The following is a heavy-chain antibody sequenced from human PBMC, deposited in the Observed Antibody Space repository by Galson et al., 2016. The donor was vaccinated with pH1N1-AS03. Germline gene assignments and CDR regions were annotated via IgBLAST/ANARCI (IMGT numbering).Heavy chain of an antibody. V-gene: IGHV4-59*11. CDR1: GGFFGSHS. D-gene: IGHD1-1*01. CDR3: ARDKGFTYGTGLGALDL. J-gene: IGHJ3*01. CDR2: IYSSGSA. Sequence: LSLTCTVSGGFFGSHSWSWVRQSPGKGLECIGYIYSSGSAIYNPSFRSRVTISIDTSRNQFSLRVNSVTAADTAVYYCARDKGFTYGTGLGALDLWGHGTVVTVSS.